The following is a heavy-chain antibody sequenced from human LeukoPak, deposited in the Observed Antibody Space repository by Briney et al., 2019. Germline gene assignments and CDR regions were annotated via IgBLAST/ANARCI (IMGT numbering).Heavy chain of an antibody. D-gene: IGHD3-16*01. J-gene: IGHJ6*03. V-gene: IGHV4-61*02. CDR1: GGSISSGSYY. Sequence: SSQTLSLTCTVSGGSISSGSYYWSWIRQPAGKGLEWIGRIYTSGSTNYNPSLKSRFTISVDTSKNQFSLKLSSVTAADTAVYYCARVGGGYYYYYMDVWGKGTTVTVSS. CDR2: IYTSGST. CDR3: ARVGGGYYYYYMDV.